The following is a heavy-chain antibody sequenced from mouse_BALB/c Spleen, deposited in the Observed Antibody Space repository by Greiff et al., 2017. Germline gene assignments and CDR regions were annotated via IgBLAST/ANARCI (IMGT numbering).Heavy chain of an antibody. V-gene: IGHV2-9*02. Sequence: VQVVESGPGLVAPSQSLSITCTVSGFSLTSYGVHWVRQPPGKGLEWLGVIWAGGSTNYNSALMSRLSISKDNSKSQVFLKMNSLQTDDTAMYYCAEGYYYGSSYAMDYWGQGTSVTVSS. J-gene: IGHJ4*01. CDR1: GFSLTSYG. D-gene: IGHD1-1*01. CDR3: AEGYYYGSSYAMDY. CDR2: IWAGGST.